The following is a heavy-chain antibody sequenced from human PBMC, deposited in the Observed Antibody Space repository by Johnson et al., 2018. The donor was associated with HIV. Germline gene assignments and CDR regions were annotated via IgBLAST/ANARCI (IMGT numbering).Heavy chain of an antibody. CDR1: GFTLDEYD. Sequence: EVQVLESGGGVVWPGGSLRLSCAASGFTLDEYDMSWVRQVPGKGLEWVSGFYRNGGSTGYAASVKGRFTISRDNAKNSLYLQMDNLRIEDTAVYYCARENLSSGAFDIWGQGTMVTVSS. CDR2: FYRNGGST. CDR3: ARENLSSGAFDI. J-gene: IGHJ3*02. V-gene: IGHV3-20*04.